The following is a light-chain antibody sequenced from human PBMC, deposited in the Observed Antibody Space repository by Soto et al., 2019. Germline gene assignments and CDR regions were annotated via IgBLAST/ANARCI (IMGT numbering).Light chain of an antibody. CDR2: DVS. Sequence: QSALTQPASVSGSPGQSISISCTGTRGDVGGYNYVSWYQHHPGKAPKLLISDVSSRPSGVSSRFSGSKSGNTASLTISGLQADDEADYYCASYSTGDTLYVFGSGTKVTV. CDR3: ASYSTGDTLYV. J-gene: IGLJ1*01. CDR1: RGDVGGYNY. V-gene: IGLV2-14*01.